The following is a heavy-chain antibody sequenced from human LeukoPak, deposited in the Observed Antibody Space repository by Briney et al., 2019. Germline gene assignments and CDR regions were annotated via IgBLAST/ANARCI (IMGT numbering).Heavy chain of an antibody. CDR3: AKGSGGNSAGLDY. Sequence: PGGSLRLSCAASGFTFDDYAMHWVRQAPGKGLEWVSLISGDGGSTYYADSVKGRFTISRDNSKNSLYLQMNSLRTEDTALYYRAKGSGGNSAGLDYWGQGTLVTVSS. CDR2: ISGDGGST. J-gene: IGHJ4*02. CDR1: GFTFDDYA. V-gene: IGHV3-43*02. D-gene: IGHD4-23*01.